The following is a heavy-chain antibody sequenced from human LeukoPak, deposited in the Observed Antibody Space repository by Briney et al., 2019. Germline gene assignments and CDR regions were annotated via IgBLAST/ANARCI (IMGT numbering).Heavy chain of an antibody. D-gene: IGHD3-3*01. Sequence: GASVKVSFKASGYTFTSYGISWVRQAPGQGLEWMGWISAYNGNTNYAQKLQGRVTMTTDTSTSTAYMELRSLRSDDTAVYYCARGLNYDFWSGYYLDYWGQGTLVTVSS. CDR3: ARGLNYDFWSGYYLDY. V-gene: IGHV1-18*01. CDR2: ISAYNGNT. J-gene: IGHJ4*02. CDR1: GYTFTSYG.